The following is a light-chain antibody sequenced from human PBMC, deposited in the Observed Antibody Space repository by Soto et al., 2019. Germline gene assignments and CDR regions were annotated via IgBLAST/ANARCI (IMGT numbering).Light chain of an antibody. V-gene: IGKV2-28*01. J-gene: IGKJ3*01. CDR1: QSLLHSNGYNY. CDR2: LGS. CDR3: MQALQTPFT. Sequence: DIVMTQSPLSLPVTPGEPASISCRSSQSLLHSNGYNYLDWYLQKPGQSPQLLIYLGSNRASWVPERFSGSGSGTDFTLKISRVEAEDVGVYYCMQALQTPFTFGPGTKVDIK.